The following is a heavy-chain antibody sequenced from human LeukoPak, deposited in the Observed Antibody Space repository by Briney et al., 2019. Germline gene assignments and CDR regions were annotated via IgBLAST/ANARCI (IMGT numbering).Heavy chain of an antibody. CDR3: AKVTMGDVWFDP. V-gene: IGHV3-30*02. CDR1: GFTLTSTG. J-gene: IGHJ5*02. Sequence: GGSLRLSCAMSGFTLTSTGMHWVRQAPGRGLEWVAFMHYDGRNILYADSVKGRFSISTDNSKNMVYLQMSSLRAEDTAVYYCAKVTMGDVWFDPWGQRTLVTVSS. CDR2: MHYDGRNI. D-gene: IGHD3-16*01.